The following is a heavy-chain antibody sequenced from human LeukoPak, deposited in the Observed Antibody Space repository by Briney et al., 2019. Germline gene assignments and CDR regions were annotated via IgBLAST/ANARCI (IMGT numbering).Heavy chain of an antibody. CDR1: GGSISSYY. CDR3: ARGVYIAAAQYAY. Sequence: SETLSLTCTVSGGSISSYYWSWVRRPPGKGMEWMGYIYYSGTTNYNTSLKSGVTISVEKSKKQCSLKLSSVTAADTAVYYCARGVYIAAAQYAYWGQGTLVTVSS. J-gene: IGHJ4*02. CDR2: IYYSGTT. V-gene: IGHV4-59*01. D-gene: IGHD6-13*01.